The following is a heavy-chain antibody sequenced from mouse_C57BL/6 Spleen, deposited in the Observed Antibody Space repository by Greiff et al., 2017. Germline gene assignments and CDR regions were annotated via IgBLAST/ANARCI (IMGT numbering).Heavy chain of an antibody. CDR1: GFTFTDYY. J-gene: IGHJ3*01. CDR2: FRNKANGYTT. D-gene: IGHD1-1*01. Sequence: EVKLVESGGGLVQPGGSLSLSCAASGFTFTDYYMSWVRQPPGKALEWLGFFRNKANGYTTEYSASVKGRFTISRDNSQSILYLQRNALREEDSATYYCARDGTTVVGGFADWGQGTLVTVSA. CDR3: ARDGTTVVGGFAD. V-gene: IGHV7-3*01.